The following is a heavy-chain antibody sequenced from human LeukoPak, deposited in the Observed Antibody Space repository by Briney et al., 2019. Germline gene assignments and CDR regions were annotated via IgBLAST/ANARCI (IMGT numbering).Heavy chain of an antibody. CDR3: AKEDSVAGTVDY. CDR1: GFTFSSYA. CDR2: ISGSGGST. J-gene: IGHJ4*02. D-gene: IGHD6-19*01. Sequence: GGSPRLSCAASGFTFSSYAMSWVRQAPGKGLEWVSAISGSGGSTYYADSVKGRFTISRDNSKNTLYLQMNSLRAEDTAVHYCAKEDSVAGTVDYWGQGTLVTVSS. V-gene: IGHV3-23*01.